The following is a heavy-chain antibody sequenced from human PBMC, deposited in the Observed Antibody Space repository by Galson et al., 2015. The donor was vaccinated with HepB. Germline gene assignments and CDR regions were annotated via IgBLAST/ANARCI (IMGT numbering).Heavy chain of an antibody. J-gene: IGHJ6*02. CDR2: TSSSGDST. Sequence: SLRLSCAASGFTFSSCAMHWVRQAPGKGLEHVSGTSSSGDSTDYADSVKGRFTISRDNSKNTLYLQMSSLRAEDTAVYYCVKGTIFGVLYNYGMDVWGQGTTVTVSS. CDR1: GFTFSSCA. V-gene: IGHV3-64D*08. CDR3: VKGTIFGVLYNYGMDV. D-gene: IGHD3-3*01.